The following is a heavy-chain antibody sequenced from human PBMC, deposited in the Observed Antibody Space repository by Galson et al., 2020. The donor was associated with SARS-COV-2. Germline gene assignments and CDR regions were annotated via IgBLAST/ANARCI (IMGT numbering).Heavy chain of an antibody. D-gene: IGHD3-9*01. CDR3: ARVGDYDILTGYSLFSYYYYMDV. CDR1: GGSISSSSYY. CDR2: IYYSGST. V-gene: IGHV4-39*07. J-gene: IGHJ6*03. Sequence: SETLSLTCTVSGGSISSSSYYWGWIRQPPGKGLEWIGSIYYSGSTYYNPSLKSRVTISVDTSKNQFSLKLSSVTAADTAVYYCARVGDYDILTGYSLFSYYYYMDVWGKGTTVTVSS.